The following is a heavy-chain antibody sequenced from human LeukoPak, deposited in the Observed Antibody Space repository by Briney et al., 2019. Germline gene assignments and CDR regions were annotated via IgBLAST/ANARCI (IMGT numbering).Heavy chain of an antibody. J-gene: IGHJ4*02. CDR3: ARDRYGDGFAHFDY. V-gene: IGHV4-31*03. D-gene: IGHD5-24*01. Sequence: PSETLSLTCTVSGGSISRGGYYWSWIRQHPGKGLEWIGYIYYSGSTYYNPSLKSRVTISVDTSKNQFSLKLSSVTAADTAVYYCARDRYGDGFAHFDYWGQGALVTVSS. CDR1: GGSISRGGYY. CDR2: IYYSGST.